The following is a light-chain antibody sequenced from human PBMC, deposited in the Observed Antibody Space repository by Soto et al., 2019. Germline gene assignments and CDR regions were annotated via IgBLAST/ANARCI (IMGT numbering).Light chain of an antibody. CDR2: DAS. CDR3: QEYNNLPYT. V-gene: IGKV1-33*01. Sequence: DIQMTQPPSSLSASLGDRATITCQASQAISKYLNWYHQRPGKAPILVIYDASNLEAGAPSKFSGGAARTSFTLTSGKLQPEVLGTYFCQEYNNLPYTFGQGTKLDIK. CDR1: QAISKY. J-gene: IGKJ2*01.